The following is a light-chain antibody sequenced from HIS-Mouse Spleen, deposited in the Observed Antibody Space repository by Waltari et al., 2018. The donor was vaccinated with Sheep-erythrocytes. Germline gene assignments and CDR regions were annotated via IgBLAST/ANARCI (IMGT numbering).Light chain of an antibody. V-gene: IGLV2-23*01. CDR3: CSYAGSSTPWV. CDR1: SSDVGSYNL. CDR2: EGS. J-gene: IGLJ3*02. Sequence: QSALTQPASVSGSPGQSITISCTGTSSDVGSYNLVSWYQQHPGKAPKLMSYEGSKRPSGVSNRFSGSESGNTASLTISGLQAEDEADYYCCSYAGSSTPWVFGGGTKLTVL.